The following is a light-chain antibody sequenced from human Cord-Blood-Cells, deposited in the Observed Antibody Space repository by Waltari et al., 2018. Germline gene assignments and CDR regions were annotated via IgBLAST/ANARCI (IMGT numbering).Light chain of an antibody. CDR3: CSYAGSSTYV. CDR2: EGS. Sequence: QSALTQPASVSGSPGQSITISCTGTSSDVGSYNLFSWYQQHPGKAPKLMIYEGSKRPSVFSNRFSGSKSGNTSSLTSSGLQAEDEADYYCCSYAGSSTYVFGTGTKVTVL. J-gene: IGLJ1*01. V-gene: IGLV2-23*01. CDR1: SSDVGSYNL.